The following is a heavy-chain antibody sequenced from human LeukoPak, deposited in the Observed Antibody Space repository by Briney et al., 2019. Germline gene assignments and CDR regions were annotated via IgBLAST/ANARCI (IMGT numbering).Heavy chain of an antibody. CDR1: GFTFSSYG. J-gene: IGHJ3*02. CDR3: ARDPGDNAFDI. Sequence: PGGSLRLSCAASGFTFSSYGMHWVRQAPGKGLEWVAVISYDGSNKFYADSVKGRFTISRDNSKNTLYLQMNSLRAEDTAVYYCARDPGDNAFDIWGQGTMVTVSS. CDR2: ISYDGSNK. D-gene: IGHD3-10*01. V-gene: IGHV3-30*03.